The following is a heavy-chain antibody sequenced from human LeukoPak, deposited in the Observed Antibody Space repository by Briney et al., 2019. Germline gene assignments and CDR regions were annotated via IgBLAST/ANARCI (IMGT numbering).Heavy chain of an antibody. D-gene: IGHD5-18*01. CDR2: ISSSGSTI. V-gene: IGHV3-48*03. CDR1: GFTFSSYE. J-gene: IGHJ4*02. CDR3: ARASVRYGIIDY. Sequence: GGSLRLSCAASGFTFSSYEMNWVRQAPGKGLEWVSYISSSGSTIYYADSVKGRFTISRDNAKNSLYLQMNSLRAEDTAVYYCARASVRYGIIDYWGQGILVTVSS.